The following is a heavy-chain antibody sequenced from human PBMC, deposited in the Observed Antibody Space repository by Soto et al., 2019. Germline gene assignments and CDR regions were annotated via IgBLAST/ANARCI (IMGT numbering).Heavy chain of an antibody. CDR3: AHSYQLLFRGWFDP. CDR2: IYWGDDK. J-gene: IGHJ5*02. D-gene: IGHD2-2*01. V-gene: IGHV2-5*02. CDR1: GFSLSTSGVG. Sequence: QITLKESGPTLVKPTQTLTLTCTFSGFSLSTSGVGVGWIRQPPGKALAWLALIYWGDDKRYSPSLKSRLTITKDTSKNQVVLTMTNMDPVDTATYYCAHSYQLLFRGWFDPWGQGTLVTVSS.